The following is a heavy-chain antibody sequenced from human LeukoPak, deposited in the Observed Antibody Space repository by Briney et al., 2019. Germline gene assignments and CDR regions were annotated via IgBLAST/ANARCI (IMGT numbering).Heavy chain of an antibody. CDR3: ARGHSSHGMDV. CDR1: GYTFTSYD. CDR2: MNPNRDNT. V-gene: IGHV1-8*01. J-gene: IGHJ6*02. Sequence: ASVKVSCKASGYTFTSYDINWVRQATGQGLEWMGWMNPNRDNTGSAQKFQGRVTMTRNTSISTAYTELSSLSSDDTAVYYCARGHSSHGMDVWGQGTTVTVSS. D-gene: IGHD2-2*01.